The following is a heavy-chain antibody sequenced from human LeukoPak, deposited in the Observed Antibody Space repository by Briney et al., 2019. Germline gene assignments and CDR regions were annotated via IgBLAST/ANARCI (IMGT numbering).Heavy chain of an antibody. Sequence: GGSLRLSCAASGFTFDDYGMSWVRQAPGKGLEWVSGINWNGGSTGYADSVKGRFTISRDNAKNSLYLQMNSLRAEDTALYYCARTTGYYDFWSGYFNYYYYYYMDVWGKGTTVTVSS. D-gene: IGHD3-3*01. CDR1: GFTFDDYG. V-gene: IGHV3-20*04. CDR3: ARTTGYYDFWSGYFNYYYYYYMDV. J-gene: IGHJ6*03. CDR2: INWNGGST.